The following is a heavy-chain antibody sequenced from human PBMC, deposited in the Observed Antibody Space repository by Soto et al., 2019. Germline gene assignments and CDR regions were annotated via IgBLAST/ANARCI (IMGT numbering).Heavy chain of an antibody. CDR1: GGSISSYY. D-gene: IGHD3-10*01. Sequence: SETLSLTCTVSGGSISSYYWSWIRQPPGKGLEWIGYIYYSGSTNYNPSLKSRVTISVDTSKNQFSLKLSSVTAADTAVYYCASIYGSCFDYWGQGTLVTVYS. CDR2: IYYSGST. V-gene: IGHV4-59*08. CDR3: ASIYGSCFDY. J-gene: IGHJ4*02.